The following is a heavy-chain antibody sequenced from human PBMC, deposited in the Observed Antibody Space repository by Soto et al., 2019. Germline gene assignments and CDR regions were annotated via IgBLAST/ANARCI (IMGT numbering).Heavy chain of an antibody. CDR3: ARATSYGSGGFDP. Sequence: QLQLQESGSGLVKPSQTLSLTCAVSGGSISSGGYSWSWIRQPPGKGLEWIGYIYHSGSTYYNPSPKSRVTLSVDRSKNQFSLKLSSVTAAGTAVYYCARATSYGSGGFDPWGQGTLVTVSS. J-gene: IGHJ5*02. V-gene: IGHV4-30-2*01. D-gene: IGHD3-10*01. CDR2: IYHSGST. CDR1: GGSISSGGYS.